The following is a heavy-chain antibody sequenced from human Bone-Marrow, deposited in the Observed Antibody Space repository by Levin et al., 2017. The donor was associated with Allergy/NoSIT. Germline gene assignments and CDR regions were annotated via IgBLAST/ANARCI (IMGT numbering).Heavy chain of an antibody. CDR1: GYSFSTFG. V-gene: IGHV1-18*01. CDR3: AGEVRLPEAFYYMDV. D-gene: IGHD1-14*01. CDR2: ISGRNGNT. Sequence: GESLKISCKASGYSFSTFGISWVRQAPGQGLEWMGWISGRNGNTDYAPNFQGSVTLTTDTSTSTAYLVVRSLRSDDTGIYYCAGEVRLPEAFYYMDVWGEGTAVTISS. J-gene: IGHJ6*03.